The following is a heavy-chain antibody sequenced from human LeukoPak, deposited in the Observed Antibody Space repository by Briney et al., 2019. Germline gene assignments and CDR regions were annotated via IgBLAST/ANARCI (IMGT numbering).Heavy chain of an antibody. J-gene: IGHJ6*03. V-gene: IGHV3-33*01. CDR2: TWYDGSKK. D-gene: IGHD3-10*01. Sequence: QPGRSLRLSCAASGFTFSSYGIHWVRQAPGRGPEWVAVTWYDGSKKYYADSVKGRFTISRDNSKNTLYLQMNSLRVEDTAVYYCARVMGHTFYFYMDVWGKGTTVTVSS. CDR1: GFTFSSYG. CDR3: ARVMGHTFYFYMDV.